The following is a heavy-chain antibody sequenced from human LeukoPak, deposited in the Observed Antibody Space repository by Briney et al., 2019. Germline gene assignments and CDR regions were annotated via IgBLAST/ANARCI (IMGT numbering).Heavy chain of an antibody. V-gene: IGHV5-51*04. D-gene: IGHD5-18*01. CDR3: ARTAGGYGYLFFDY. J-gene: IGHJ4*02. CDR1: GYSFSTYW. Sequence: GESLKISCQGSGYSFSTYWITWVRQMPGKGLEWMGIIYPGDSDTRYSPSFQGQVTISADKPISTAYLQWSSLKASDTAMYYCARTAGGYGYLFFDYWGQGTLVTVSS. CDR2: IYPGDSDT.